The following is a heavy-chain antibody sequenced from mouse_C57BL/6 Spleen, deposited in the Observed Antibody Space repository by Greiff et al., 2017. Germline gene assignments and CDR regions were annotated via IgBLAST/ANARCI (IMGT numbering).Heavy chain of an antibody. V-gene: IGHV5-6*02. J-gene: IGHJ2*01. CDR1: GFTFSSYG. D-gene: IGHD2-1*01. CDR2: ISSGGSYT. CDR3: ARHEDYGNFYFDY. Sequence: EVKVEESGGDLVQPGGSLKLSCAVSGFTFSSYGMSWVCQTPDKRLEWVATISSGGSYTYYPDSVKGRFTISRDNAKNTLSLQMSSLKSEDTAMYYCARHEDYGNFYFDYWGQGTTRTVSS.